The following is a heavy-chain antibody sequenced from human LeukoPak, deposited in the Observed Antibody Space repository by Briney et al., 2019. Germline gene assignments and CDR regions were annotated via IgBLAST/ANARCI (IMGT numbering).Heavy chain of an antibody. CDR3: ARRVAVPPTITDAFDI. J-gene: IGHJ3*02. D-gene: IGHD2-2*01. CDR1: GGSISSSSYY. Sequence: PSETLSLTCTVSGGSISSSSYYWGWIRQPPGKGLEWIGSIYYSGSTYYNPSLKSRVTISVDTSKNQFSLKLSSVTAADTAVYYCARRVAVPPTITDAFDIWGQGTLVTVPS. V-gene: IGHV4-39*01. CDR2: IYYSGST.